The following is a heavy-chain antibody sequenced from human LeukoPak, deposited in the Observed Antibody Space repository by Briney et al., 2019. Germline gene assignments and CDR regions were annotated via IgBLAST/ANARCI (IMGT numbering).Heavy chain of an antibody. CDR3: AKEGLNYYDSSQRARYFDL. CDR1: GFTFSSYG. CDR2: IWYDGSNK. J-gene: IGHJ2*01. V-gene: IGHV3-33*06. Sequence: PGRSLRLSCAASGFTFSSYGMHWVRQAPGKGLEWVAVIWYDGSNKYYADSVKGRFTISRDNSKKTLYLQMNSLRAEDTAVYYCAKEGLNYYDSSQRARYFDLWGRGTLVTVSA. D-gene: IGHD3-22*01.